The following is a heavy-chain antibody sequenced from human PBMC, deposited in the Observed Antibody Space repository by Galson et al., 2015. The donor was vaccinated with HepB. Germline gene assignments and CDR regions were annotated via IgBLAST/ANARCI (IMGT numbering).Heavy chain of an antibody. Sequence: SVKVSCKASGYTFTSYGISWVRQAPGQGLEWMGWISAYNGNTNYAQKLQGRVTMTTDTSTSTAYMELRSLRSDDTAVYYCARGTTVTTLGALGLLAFDIWGQGTMVTVSS. CDR2: ISAYNGNT. D-gene: IGHD4-11*01. CDR3: ARGTTVTTLGALGLLAFDI. CDR1: GYTFTSYG. J-gene: IGHJ3*02. V-gene: IGHV1-18*04.